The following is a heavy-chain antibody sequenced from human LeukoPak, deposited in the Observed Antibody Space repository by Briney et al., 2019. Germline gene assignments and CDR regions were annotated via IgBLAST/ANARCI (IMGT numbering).Heavy chain of an antibody. D-gene: IGHD5-12*01. CDR1: GFTFSSYS. CDR3: AKDVKFSWPFYFDY. CDR2: ISSSSSYI. J-gene: IGHJ4*02. V-gene: IGHV3-21*01. Sequence: GGSLRLSCAASGFTFSSYSMNWVRQAPGKGLEWVSSISSSSSYIYYADSVKGRFTISRDNSKNTLFLQMNSLRAEDTAVYSCAKDVKFSWPFYFDYWGQGILVTISS.